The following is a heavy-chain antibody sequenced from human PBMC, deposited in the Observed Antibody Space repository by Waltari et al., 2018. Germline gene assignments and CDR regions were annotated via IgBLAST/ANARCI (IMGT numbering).Heavy chain of an antibody. CDR1: GFTFSSYA. D-gene: IGHD6-19*01. Sequence: EVQLLESGGGLVQPGGSLRLSCAASGFTFSSYALSWVRQAPGKGLEWVSAISGSGGSTYYADSVKGRFTISRENSKNTLYLQMNSLRAEDTAVYYCAKGRGSGWYGYWGQGTLVTVSS. CDR3: AKGRGSGWYGY. V-gene: IGHV3-23*01. J-gene: IGHJ4*02. CDR2: ISGSGGST.